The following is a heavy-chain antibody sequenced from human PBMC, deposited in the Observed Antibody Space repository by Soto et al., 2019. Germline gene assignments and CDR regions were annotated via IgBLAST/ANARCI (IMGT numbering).Heavy chain of an antibody. V-gene: IGHV4-4*07. D-gene: IGHD6-6*01. CDR1: GDSIRSYY. J-gene: IGHJ4*02. CDR3: ARASVWYSSSFGYYFDY. CDR2: IYTSGST. Sequence: QVQLQESGPGLVKPSETLSLTCTVSGDSIRSYYWSWIRQSAGKGLEWIGRIYTSGSTNYNPFLMSRVTMSVDTSKNHFSLKLSSLTAADTAVYYCARASVWYSSSFGYYFDYWGQGTLVTVSS.